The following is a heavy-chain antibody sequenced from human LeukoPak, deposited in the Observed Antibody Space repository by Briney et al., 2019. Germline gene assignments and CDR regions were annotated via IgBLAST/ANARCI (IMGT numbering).Heavy chain of an antibody. V-gene: IGHV4-59*01. CDR2: IYYSGST. D-gene: IGHD5-18*01. CDR1: GGSISSYY. CDR3: ARAIRVFRGYSYGVPYFDY. Sequence: SETLSLTCTVSGGSISSYYWSWIRQPPGKGLEWIGCIYYSGSTNYNPSLKSRVTISVDTSKNQFSLKLSSVTAADTAVYYCARAIRVFRGYSYGVPYFDYWGQGTLVTVSS. J-gene: IGHJ4*02.